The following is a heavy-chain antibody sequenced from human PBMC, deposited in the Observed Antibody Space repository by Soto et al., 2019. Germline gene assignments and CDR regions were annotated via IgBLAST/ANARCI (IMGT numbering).Heavy chain of an antibody. CDR1: GDSITSGGNS. V-gene: IGHV4-30-2*01. CDR2: IYHSGDT. D-gene: IGHD3-3*01. J-gene: IGHJ5*02. Sequence: SETLSLTCTVSGDSITSGGNSWSWIRQPPGEGLEWIGYIYHSGDTYYNPSLKSRVSISIDRSRNQFSLKLNSVTAADTAVYYCARGNDFWRATDLVVGWFDPWGQGTLVTVS. CDR3: ARGNDFWRATDLVVGWFDP.